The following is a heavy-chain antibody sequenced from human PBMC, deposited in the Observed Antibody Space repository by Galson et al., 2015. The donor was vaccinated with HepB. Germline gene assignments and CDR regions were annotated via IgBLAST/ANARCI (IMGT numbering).Heavy chain of an antibody. V-gene: IGHV1-69*13. J-gene: IGHJ4*02. CDR2: IIPIFGTA. CDR3: ATGPRKRRYCSSTSCYTEFDY. CDR1: GGTFSSYA. Sequence: SVKVSCKASGGTFSSYAISWVRQAPGQGLEWMGGIIPIFGTANYAQKFQGRVTITAVESTSTAYMELSSLRSEDTAVYYCATGPRKRRYCSSTSCYTEFDYWGQGTLVTVSS. D-gene: IGHD2-2*02.